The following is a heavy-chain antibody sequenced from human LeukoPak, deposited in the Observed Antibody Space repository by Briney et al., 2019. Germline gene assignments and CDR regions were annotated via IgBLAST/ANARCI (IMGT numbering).Heavy chain of an antibody. J-gene: IGHJ4*02. CDR2: INPNSGGT. CDR3: ARGELRYFDWLLFPQGFDY. Sequence: ASVKVSCKASGYTFTGYYMHWVRQAPGQGREWMGWINPNSGGTNYAQKFQGRVAMPRDTSISTAYMELSRMRSDDTAVYYCARGELRYFDWLLFPQGFDYWGQGTLVTVSS. V-gene: IGHV1-2*02. CDR1: GYTFTGYY. D-gene: IGHD3-9*01.